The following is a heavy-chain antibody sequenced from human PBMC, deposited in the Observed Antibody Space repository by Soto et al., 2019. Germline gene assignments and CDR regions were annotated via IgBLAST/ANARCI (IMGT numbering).Heavy chain of an antibody. V-gene: IGHV3-30*18. CDR2: ISYDGSNK. CDR3: AKDLGYYYGMDV. J-gene: IGHJ6*02. Sequence: XESLRLTCAASGFTFSSYGMHWVRQAPGKGLEWVAVISYDGSNKYYADSVKGRFTISRDNSKNTLYLQMNSLRAEDTAVYYCAKDLGYYYGMDVWGQGTTVTVSS. CDR1: GFTFSSYG. D-gene: IGHD7-27*01.